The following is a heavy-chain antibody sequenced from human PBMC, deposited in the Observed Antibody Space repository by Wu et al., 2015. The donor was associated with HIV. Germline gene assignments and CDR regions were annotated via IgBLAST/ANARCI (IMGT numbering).Heavy chain of an antibody. V-gene: IGHV4-34*02. CDR3: ARGKSGGYNYWRRGLFDY. CDR1: GGSFSGYY. J-gene: IGHJ4*02. D-gene: IGHD5-24*01. CDR2: IDHSESA. Sequence: QVQLQQWGAGLLKPSETLSLTCGVNGGSFSGYYRIWIRQPPGKGLEWIGDIDHSESATYNPSLKSRVTISGDTSKKQFFLNLKSVTAADTAVYYCARGKSGGYNYWRRGLFDYWGQGTLVTVSS.